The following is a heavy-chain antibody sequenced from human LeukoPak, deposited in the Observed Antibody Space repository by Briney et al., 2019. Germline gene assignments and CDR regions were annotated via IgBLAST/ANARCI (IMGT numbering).Heavy chain of an antibody. D-gene: IGHD2-8*01. J-gene: IGHJ6*03. CDR1: EYTFTGYY. Sequence: GASVKVSCKASEYTFTGYYMHWVRQAPGQGLEWMGWINPNSGGTNYAQKFQGRVTMTRDTSISTAYMELSRLRSDDTAVYYCASSYCTNGVCAYYYYYMDVRGKGTTVTVSS. V-gene: IGHV1-2*02. CDR3: ASSYCTNGVCAYYYYYMDV. CDR2: INPNSGGT.